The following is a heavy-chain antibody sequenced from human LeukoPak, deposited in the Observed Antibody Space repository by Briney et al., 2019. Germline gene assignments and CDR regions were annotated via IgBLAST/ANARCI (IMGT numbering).Heavy chain of an antibody. Sequence: SETLSLTCAVYGGSFSGYYWTWIRQTPEKGLEWIGEMNPSGSTSYNPSLRSRVTISVDTSKNQFSLKLSSVTAADTAVYYCARGRQDVTMIVVVMTAVSYYLDVWGKGTTVTVS. D-gene: IGHD3-22*01. CDR2: MNPSGST. CDR1: GGSFSGYY. V-gene: IGHV4-34*01. J-gene: IGHJ6*03. CDR3: ARGRQDVTMIVVVMTAVSYYLDV.